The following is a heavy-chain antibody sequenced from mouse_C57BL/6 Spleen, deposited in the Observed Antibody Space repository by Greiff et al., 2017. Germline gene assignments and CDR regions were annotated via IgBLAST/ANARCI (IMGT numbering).Heavy chain of an antibody. V-gene: IGHV1-52*01. CDR1: GYTFTSYW. J-gene: IGHJ4*01. CDR2: IDPSDSET. D-gene: IGHD2-3*01. Sequence: QVQLQQPGAELVRPGSSVKLSCKASGYTFTSYWMHWVKQRPIQGLEWIGNIDPSDSETHSNQKFKDKATLTVDKSSSTAYMQLSSLTSEDSAVYYCARRDGYYGAMDYWGQGTSVTVSS. CDR3: ARRDGYYGAMDY.